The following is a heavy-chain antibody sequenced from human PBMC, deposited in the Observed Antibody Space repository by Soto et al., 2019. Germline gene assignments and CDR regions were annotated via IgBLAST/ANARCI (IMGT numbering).Heavy chain of an antibody. Sequence: ASVKVSCKASGYTFTSSGMSWVRQAPGQGLEWMGWISAHTGSSEYAQRFQGRVTMTTDRSTSTAYMELRSLRSDDKAVYYCARAFFYQGSDSRGYSFDAFDFWGPGTLVTVS. CDR1: GYTFTSSG. V-gene: IGHV1-18*01. CDR3: ARAFFYQGSDSRGYSFDAFDF. D-gene: IGHD3-22*01. J-gene: IGHJ3*01. CDR2: ISAHTGSS.